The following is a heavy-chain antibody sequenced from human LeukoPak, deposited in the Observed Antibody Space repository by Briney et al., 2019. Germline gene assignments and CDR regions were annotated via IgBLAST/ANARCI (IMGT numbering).Heavy chain of an antibody. D-gene: IGHD1-26*01. Sequence: GGSLRLSCAASGFTFSSHWMTWVRQAPGEGLEWVANIKQDGSEKYYVDSVKGRFTISRDNAKNSLYLQMSSLRAEDTAVYYCARGWELAVYWGQGTLVTVSS. CDR2: IKQDGSEK. CDR1: GFTFSSHW. CDR3: ARGWELAVY. J-gene: IGHJ4*02. V-gene: IGHV3-7*04.